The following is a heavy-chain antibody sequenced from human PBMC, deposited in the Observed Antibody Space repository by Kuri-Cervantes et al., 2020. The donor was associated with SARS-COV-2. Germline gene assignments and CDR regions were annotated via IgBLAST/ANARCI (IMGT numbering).Heavy chain of an antibody. CDR2: MSGSGAST. D-gene: IGHD5-24*01. Sequence: GESLKISCAASGFSFSTNVVAWVRQAPGKGLEWVSTMSGSGASTHYADSVKGRFTISRDNSKNTLYLQMYSLRAEDTAVYYCAKTSGYNYYFAYWGQGSLVTVSS. CDR1: GFSFSTNV. CDR3: AKTSGYNYYFAY. J-gene: IGHJ4*02. V-gene: IGHV3-23*01.